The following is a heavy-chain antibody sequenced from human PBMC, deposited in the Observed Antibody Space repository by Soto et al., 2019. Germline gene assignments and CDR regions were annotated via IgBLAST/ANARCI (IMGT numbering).Heavy chain of an antibody. CDR1: GGTFSSYA. CDR3: AGDHGDIVATIMGYDAFEI. CDR2: IIPIFGTA. Sequence: QVQLVQSGAEVKKPGSSVKVSCKASGGTFSSYAISWVRQAPGQGLEWMGGIIPIFGTANYAQKFQGRVMITADEFTSTGYLELSSLRSEDTAVYYCAGDHGDIVATIMGYDAFEIWGKGTMVTVSS. D-gene: IGHD5-12*01. V-gene: IGHV1-69*01. J-gene: IGHJ3*02.